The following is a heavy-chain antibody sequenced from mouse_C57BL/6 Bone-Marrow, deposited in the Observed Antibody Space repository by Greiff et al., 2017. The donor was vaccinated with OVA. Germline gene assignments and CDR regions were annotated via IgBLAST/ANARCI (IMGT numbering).Heavy chain of an antibody. CDR3: ARRGTTVVEKAWFAY. CDR2: INSAGGST. CDR1: EYEFPSHD. D-gene: IGHD1-1*01. J-gene: IGHJ3*01. Sequence: DVKLVESGGGLVQPGESLKLSCESNEYEFPSHDMSWVRKTPEKRLELVAAINSAGGSTYYPDTMERRFIISRDNTKKTLYLQMSSLRSEDTALYYCARRGTTVVEKAWFAYWGQGTLVTVSA. V-gene: IGHV5-2*03.